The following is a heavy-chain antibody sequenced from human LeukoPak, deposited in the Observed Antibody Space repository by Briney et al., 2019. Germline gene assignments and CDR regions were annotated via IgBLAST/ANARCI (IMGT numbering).Heavy chain of an antibody. V-gene: IGHV3-11*01. CDR3: ARDRSSGYETHFDY. CDR1: GFAFSDYY. J-gene: IGHJ4*02. CDR2: ISSSGSTI. D-gene: IGHD5-12*01. Sequence: GGSLRLSCAASGFAFSDYYMSWIRQAPGKGLEWISYISSSGSTIYYADSVKGRFTISRDNAKNSLYLQMNSLRAEDTAVYYCARDRSSGYETHFDYWGQGTLVTVSS.